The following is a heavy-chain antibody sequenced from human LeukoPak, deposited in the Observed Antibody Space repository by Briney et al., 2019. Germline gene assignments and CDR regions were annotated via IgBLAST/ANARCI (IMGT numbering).Heavy chain of an antibody. CDR3: ARGPSRSLIYYYYMDV. CDR1: GGSISSSSYY. J-gene: IGHJ6*03. D-gene: IGHD6-13*01. V-gene: IGHV4-39*01. Sequence: SETLSLTCTVSGGSISSSSYYWGWIRQPPGKGLEWIGSIYYSGSTYYNPSLKSRVTISVDTTKNQFCLKLSSVTAADTAVYYCARGPSRSLIYYYYMDVWGKGTTVTVSS. CDR2: IYYSGST.